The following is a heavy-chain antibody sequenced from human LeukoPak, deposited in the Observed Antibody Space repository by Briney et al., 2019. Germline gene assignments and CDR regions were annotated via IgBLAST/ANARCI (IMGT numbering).Heavy chain of an antibody. J-gene: IGHJ4*02. CDR2: TIPIFGTA. V-gene: IGHV1-69*13. D-gene: IGHD3-22*01. CDR1: GGTFSSYA. CDR3: ARETRNYDSSGYSEFDY. Sequence: ASVKVSCKGSGGTFSSYAISWVRQAPGRGLEWMGGTIPIFGTANYAQKFQGRVTITADESTSTAYMELSSLRSEDTAVYYCARETRNYDSSGYSEFDYWGQGTLVTVSS.